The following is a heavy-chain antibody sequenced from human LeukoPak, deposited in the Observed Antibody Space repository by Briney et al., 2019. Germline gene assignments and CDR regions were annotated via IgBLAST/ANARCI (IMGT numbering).Heavy chain of an antibody. Sequence: SETLSLTCTVSGVSISSSNSYWSWIRQPAGKGLEWIGRIYTSGSTNYNPSLKSRVTISVDTSKNQFSLKLSSVTAADTAVYYCARMARGRYYYGSGSYSNDMDVWGKGTTVIISS. CDR1: GVSISSSNSY. D-gene: IGHD3-10*01. CDR3: ARMARGRYYYGSGSYSNDMDV. V-gene: IGHV4-61*02. J-gene: IGHJ6*03. CDR2: IYTSGST.